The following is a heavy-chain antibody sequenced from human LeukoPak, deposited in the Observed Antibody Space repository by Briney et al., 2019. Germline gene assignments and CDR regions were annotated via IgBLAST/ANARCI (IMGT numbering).Heavy chain of an antibody. Sequence: PGGSLRLSCAASGFTFSDYFMSWLRRAPGKGLEWLSYIGPSTSNTNYADSVKGRFSISRDNAKNCLYLEMNSLRAEDTAVYYCARGLIDYWGQGTLVTVSS. V-gene: IGHV3-11*03. CDR2: IGPSTSNT. CDR1: GFTFSDYF. CDR3: ARGLIDY. J-gene: IGHJ4*02.